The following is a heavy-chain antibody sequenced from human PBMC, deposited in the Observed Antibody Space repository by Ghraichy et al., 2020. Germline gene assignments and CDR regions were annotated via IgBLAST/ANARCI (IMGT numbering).Heavy chain of an antibody. J-gene: IGHJ3*02. V-gene: IGHV4-59*01. D-gene: IGHD3-16*01. Sequence: SETLSLTCTVSGGSISSYYWSWIRQPPGKGLEWIGYIYYSGSTNYNPSLKSRVTISVDTSKNQYSLKLSSVTAADTAVYYCARDQRWIDIWGQGTMVTVSS. CDR3: ARDQRWIDI. CDR1: GGSISSYY. CDR2: IYYSGST.